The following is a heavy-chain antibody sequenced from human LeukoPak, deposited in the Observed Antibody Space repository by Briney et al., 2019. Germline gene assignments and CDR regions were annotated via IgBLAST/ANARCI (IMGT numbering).Heavy chain of an antibody. Sequence: GGSLRLSCAASGFTFSSYAMIWVLQAPGKGLEWVSAISGSGGSTYYADSVKGRFTISRDNAKNSLYLQMNSLRAEDTAVYYCARDTARYCSSTSCYAGADYWGQGTLVTVSS. CDR3: ARDTARYCSSTSCYAGADY. CDR1: GFTFSSYA. J-gene: IGHJ4*02. CDR2: ISGSGGST. D-gene: IGHD2-2*01. V-gene: IGHV3-23*01.